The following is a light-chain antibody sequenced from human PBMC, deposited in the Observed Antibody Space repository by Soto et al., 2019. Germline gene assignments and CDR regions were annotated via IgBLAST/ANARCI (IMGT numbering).Light chain of an antibody. CDR3: QSYDSTLSARYV. Sequence: QAVVTQPPSVSAAPGQNVTISCSGSSSNIGNNCVSWYQQLPGTAPKLLIFGNINRPSGVPDRFSGSKSGTSASLAITGLQAEDEGDYYCQSYDSTLSARYVFGTGTKVTVL. CDR2: GNI. CDR1: SSNIGNNC. J-gene: IGLJ1*01. V-gene: IGLV1-40*01.